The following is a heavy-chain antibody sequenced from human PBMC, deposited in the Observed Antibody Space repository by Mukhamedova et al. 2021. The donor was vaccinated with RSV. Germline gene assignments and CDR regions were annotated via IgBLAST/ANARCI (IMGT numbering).Heavy chain of an antibody. V-gene: IGHV3-73*01. Sequence: VRQASGKGLEWVGRIRSKANSYATAYAASAKGRFTISRDDSKNTAYLQMNSLKTEDTAVYYCTTPSDDFWSGYYPLGWGKGTTV. CDR3: TTPSDDFWSGYYPLG. CDR2: IRSKANSYAT. D-gene: IGHD3-3*01. J-gene: IGHJ6*03.